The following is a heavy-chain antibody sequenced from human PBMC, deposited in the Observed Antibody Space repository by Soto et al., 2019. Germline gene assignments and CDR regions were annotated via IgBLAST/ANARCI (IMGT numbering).Heavy chain of an antibody. J-gene: IGHJ4*02. D-gene: IGHD5-12*01. CDR1: GGSISSGGYY. V-gene: IGHV4-31*03. Sequence: PSETLSLTCTVSGGSISSGGYYWSWIRQHPGKGLEWIGYIYYSGSTYYNPSLKSRVTISVDTSKNQFSLKLSSVTAADTAVYYCARVYHGGYSDYWGQGTVVTVSS. CDR2: IYYSGST. CDR3: ARVYHGGYSDY.